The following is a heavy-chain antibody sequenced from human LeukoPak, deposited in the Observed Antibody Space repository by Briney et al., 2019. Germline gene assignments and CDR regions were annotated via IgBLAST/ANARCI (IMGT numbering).Heavy chain of an antibody. J-gene: IGHJ3*02. CDR2: VSSSSTYI. CDR3: ARAAYCGGDCYSGAFDI. V-gene: IGHV3-21*01. CDR1: GFTFSSYN. Sequence: GGSLRLSCAASGFTFSSYNMNWVRQAPGKGLEWVSSVSSSSTYIYYADSVKGRFTISRDNAKNSLYLQMNSLRAEDTAVYYCARAAYCGGDCYSGAFDIWGQGTMVTVFS. D-gene: IGHD2-21*01.